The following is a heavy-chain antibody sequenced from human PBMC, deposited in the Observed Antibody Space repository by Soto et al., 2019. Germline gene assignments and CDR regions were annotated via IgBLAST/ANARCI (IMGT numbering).Heavy chain of an antibody. J-gene: IGHJ6*02. D-gene: IGHD6-13*01. V-gene: IGHV6-1*01. Sequence: SQTLSLTCAISGDSVSSNSAAWNWIRQSPSRGLEWLGRTYYRSKWYNDYAVSVKSRITINPDTSKNQFSLQLNSVTPEDTAVYYCARDLGSGVIAAAGTRRDYYYYGMDVWGQGTTVTV. CDR3: ARDLGSGVIAAAGTRRDYYYYGMDV. CDR1: GDSVSSNSAA. CDR2: TYYRSKWYN.